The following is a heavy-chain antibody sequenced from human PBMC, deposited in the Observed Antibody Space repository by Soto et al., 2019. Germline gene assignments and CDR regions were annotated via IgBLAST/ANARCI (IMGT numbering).Heavy chain of an antibody. J-gene: IGHJ4*02. CDR2: ISGSGSTI. CDR1: GFTFSSYA. Sequence: QTVGSLRLSCAASGFTFSSYAVSWVRQAPGKGPEWISSISGSGSTIYYADSVKGRFTISRDNSKNTLYLQMSSLRAEDTDVYYCAKVFYYYDSSGYYYFDYWGQGTLVTVSS. CDR3: AKVFYYYDSSGYYYFDY. D-gene: IGHD3-22*01. V-gene: IGHV3-23*01.